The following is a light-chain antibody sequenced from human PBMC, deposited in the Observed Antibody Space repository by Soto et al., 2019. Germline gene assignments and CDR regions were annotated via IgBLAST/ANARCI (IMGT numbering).Light chain of an antibody. J-gene: IGKJ4*01. Sequence: EIVLTQSPVTLSLSPGERATLSCRASQSVSSSYLAWYQQKPGQAPRLLIYGASSRATGIPDRFSGSGSGTDFTLTISRLEPQDFAVYYCQQYGSSPLTFGGGTKVEIK. CDR3: QQYGSSPLT. CDR1: QSVSSSY. V-gene: IGKV3-20*01. CDR2: GAS.